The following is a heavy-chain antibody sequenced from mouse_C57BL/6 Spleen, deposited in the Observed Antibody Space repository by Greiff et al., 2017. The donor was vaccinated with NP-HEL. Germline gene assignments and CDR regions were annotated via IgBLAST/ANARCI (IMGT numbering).Heavy chain of an antibody. CDR1: GYSFTDYN. D-gene: IGHD1-1*01. Sequence: VQLKESGPELVKPGASVKISCKASGYSFTDYNMNWVKQSNGKSLEWIGVINPNYGTTSYNQKFKGKATLTVDQSSSTAYMQLNSLTSEDSAVYYCAREITTVSQAMDYWGQGTSVTVSS. CDR3: AREITTVSQAMDY. J-gene: IGHJ4*01. V-gene: IGHV1-39*01. CDR2: INPNYGTT.